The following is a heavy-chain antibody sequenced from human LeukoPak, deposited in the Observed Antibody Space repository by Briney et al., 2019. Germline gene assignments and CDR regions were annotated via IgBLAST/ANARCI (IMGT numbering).Heavy chain of an antibody. V-gene: IGHV4-31*03. CDR1: GGSISSGGYY. CDR3: ASYGSGWYFDL. J-gene: IGHJ2*01. D-gene: IGHD3-10*01. Sequence: SETLSLTCTVSGGSISSGGYYWSWTRQHPGKGLEWIGYIYDSGSTYYKPSLRSRVAISGDTSKNQFSLKVTSVSDADTAVYYCASYGSGWYFDLWGRGTLVTVSS. CDR2: IYDSGST.